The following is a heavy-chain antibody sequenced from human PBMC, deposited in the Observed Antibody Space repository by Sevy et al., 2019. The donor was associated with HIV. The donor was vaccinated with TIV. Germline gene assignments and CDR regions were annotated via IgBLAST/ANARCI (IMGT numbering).Heavy chain of an antibody. Sequence: SETLSLTCSVSGGSITSSDYYWGWIRQPPGKGLEWIGSMYYSGYAYYNPSLKSRVTMSVVTSKSQFSLNVKSVTAADTAVYYCARQLNEYWVGGDCYLNWFDPWGQGTLVTVSS. V-gene: IGHV4-39*01. CDR1: GGSITSSDYY. CDR3: ARQLNEYWVGGDCYLNWFDP. CDR2: MYYSGYA. J-gene: IGHJ5*02. D-gene: IGHD2-21*02.